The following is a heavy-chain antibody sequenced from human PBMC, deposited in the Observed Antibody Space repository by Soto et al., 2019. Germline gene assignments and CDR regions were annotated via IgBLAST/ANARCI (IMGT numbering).Heavy chain of an antibody. V-gene: IGHV5-51*01. CDR2: IYPGDSDT. CDR1: GYTFTNYW. CDR3: EASIFYDGMDI. Sequence: GESLKISCKGSGYTFTNYWIGWVRQMPGKGLEWMGIIYPGDSDTKYNPSFQGQVTISADKSITTTYLQWSSLKASDTAIYYCEASIFYDGMDIWGQGTRVTVSS. J-gene: IGHJ6*02.